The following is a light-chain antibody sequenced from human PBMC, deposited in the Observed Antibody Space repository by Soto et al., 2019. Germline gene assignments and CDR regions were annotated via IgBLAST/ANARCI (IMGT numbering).Light chain of an antibody. CDR2: GAS. V-gene: IGKV3-20*01. Sequence: EIVLPQSQGTLSLSPGESYALSWRDSQTVRSSYLAWYQQKPGQATRLLIYGASSRATGIPDRFSGSGSGTDFTLTISRLEPEEFAVYYCQQYGSSPWTVGKGNKVVIK. J-gene: IGKJ1*01. CDR3: QQYGSSPWT. CDR1: QTVRSSY.